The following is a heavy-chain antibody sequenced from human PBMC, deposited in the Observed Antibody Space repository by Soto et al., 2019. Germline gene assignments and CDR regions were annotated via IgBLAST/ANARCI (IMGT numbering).Heavy chain of an antibody. J-gene: IGHJ4*02. CDR3: ARDIYYDSSGCIDY. V-gene: IGHV3-64D*06. D-gene: IGHD3-22*01. CDR2: ITNNGGST. CDR1: GFTFSNYA. Sequence: GGSLRLSCSASGFTFSNYAIHWVRQAPGKGLEYVAAITNNGGSTKYADSVKGRFTISRDNSKSTVFLQMSSLRPEDTAIYYCARDIYYDSSGCIDYWGQGTLVTVSS.